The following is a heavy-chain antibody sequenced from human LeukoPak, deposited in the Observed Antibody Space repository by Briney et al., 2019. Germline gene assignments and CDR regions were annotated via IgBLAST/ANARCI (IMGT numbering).Heavy chain of an antibody. J-gene: IGHJ6*02. CDR3: ARRGIWDYSMDV. CDR2: ISTGSSYI. V-gene: IGHV3-21*01. Sequence: GGSLRLSCAASGFTFSKHSMNWVRLAPGKGLEWVSSISTGSSYIYYADSVKGRFTITRDNAKNSLYLRMNSLRAEDTAMYYCARRGIWDYSMDVWGQGTTVTVSS. D-gene: IGHD2/OR15-2a*01. CDR1: GFTFSKHS.